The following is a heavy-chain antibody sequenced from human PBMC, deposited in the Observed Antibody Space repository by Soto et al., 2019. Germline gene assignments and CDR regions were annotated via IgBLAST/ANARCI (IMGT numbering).Heavy chain of an antibody. Sequence: ASVKVSCKASGYTFTGYYMHWVRQAPGQGLEWMGWINPNSGDTNYAQKFQGWVTMTRDTSISTAYMELSRLRSDDTAVYYCARLSIAARHDAFDIWGQGTMVTVSS. J-gene: IGHJ3*02. CDR2: INPNSGDT. D-gene: IGHD6-6*01. CDR3: ARLSIAARHDAFDI. V-gene: IGHV1-2*04. CDR1: GYTFTGYY.